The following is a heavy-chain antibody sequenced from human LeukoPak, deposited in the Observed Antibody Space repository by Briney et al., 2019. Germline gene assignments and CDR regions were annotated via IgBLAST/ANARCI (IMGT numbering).Heavy chain of an antibody. Sequence: SETLSLTCTVSGGSISSYYWSWIRQPPGKGLEWIGYIYYSGSTNYHPSLKSRVTISVDTSKNQFSLKLTSVTAADTAVYYCARDASGYSPWDFDYWGQGTLVTVSS. V-gene: IGHV4-59*01. CDR1: GGSISSYY. CDR3: ARDASGYSPWDFDY. D-gene: IGHD3-22*01. CDR2: IYYSGST. J-gene: IGHJ4*02.